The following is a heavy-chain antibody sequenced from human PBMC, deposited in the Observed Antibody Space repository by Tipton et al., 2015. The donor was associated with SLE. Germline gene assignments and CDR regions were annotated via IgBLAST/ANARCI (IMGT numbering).Heavy chain of an antibody. CDR1: GGSISSGGYY. V-gene: IGHV4-31*03. J-gene: IGHJ6*02. Sequence: TLSLTCTVSGGSISSGGYYWSWIRQHPGKGLEWIGNIYYSGSTYYNSSLKSRVTISVDTSKNQFSLKLTSVTAADTAVYYCASRELRFLEFGYYSYGVDVWGHGTTVTVSS. CDR2: IYYSGST. D-gene: IGHD3-3*01. CDR3: ASRELRFLEFGYYSYGVDV.